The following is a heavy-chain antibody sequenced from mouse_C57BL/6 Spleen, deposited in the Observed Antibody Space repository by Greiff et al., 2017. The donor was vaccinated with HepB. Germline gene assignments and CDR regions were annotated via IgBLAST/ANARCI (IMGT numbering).Heavy chain of an antibody. D-gene: IGHD4-1*01. CDR3: ARKGLGRGAMDY. V-gene: IGHV1-26*01. Sequence: VQLQQSGPELVKPGASVKISCKASGYTFTDYYMNWVKQSHGKSLEWIGDINPNNGGTSYNQKFKGKATLTVDKSSSTAYMELRSLTSEDSAVYYCARKGLGRGAMDYWGQGTAVTVSS. CDR2: INPNNGGT. J-gene: IGHJ4*01. CDR1: GYTFTDYY.